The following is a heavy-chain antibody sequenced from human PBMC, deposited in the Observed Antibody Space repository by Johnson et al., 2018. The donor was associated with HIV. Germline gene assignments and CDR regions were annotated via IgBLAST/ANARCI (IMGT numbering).Heavy chain of an antibody. D-gene: IGHD6-13*01. V-gene: IGHV3-30*14. CDR2: ISYDGNNK. J-gene: IGHJ3*02. CDR3: AKAYSSSWYGLDAFDI. Sequence: QVQLVESGGGLIQPGGSLRLSCAASVFTVSSKYMSWVRQAPGKGLEWVAVISYDGNNKYYADSVKGRFTISRDNSKNTLYRQMNRRRAEDTALYYCAKAYSSSWYGLDAFDIWGQGTMVTVSS. CDR1: VFTVSSKY.